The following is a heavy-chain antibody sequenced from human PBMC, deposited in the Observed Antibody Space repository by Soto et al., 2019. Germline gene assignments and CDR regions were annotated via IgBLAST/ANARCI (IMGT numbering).Heavy chain of an antibody. V-gene: IGHV3-23*01. CDR1: GFTVSINY. Sequence: WGSLRLSCAASGFTVSINYMSWVRQAPGKVLDLVSVIIGSGSCTYXXDSVKGRXXISRYNSKNTXYLQMXILIADDTALNYCAKTLYYYDTGGYQWGQGTLVTVSS. CDR2: IIGSGSCT. D-gene: IGHD3-22*01. J-gene: IGHJ4*02. CDR3: AKTLYYYDTGGYQ.